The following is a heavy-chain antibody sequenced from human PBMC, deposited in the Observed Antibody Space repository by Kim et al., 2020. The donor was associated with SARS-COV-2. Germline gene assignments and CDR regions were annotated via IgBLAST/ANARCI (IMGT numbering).Heavy chain of an antibody. V-gene: IGHV3-53*04. D-gene: IGHD4-17*01. CDR2: IYSGGST. CDR3: ARDWAVGDSGDYGRNWYFDL. CDR1: GFTVSSNY. Sequence: GGSLRLSCAASGFTVSSNYMSWVRQAPGKGLEWVSVIYSGGSTYYADSVKGRFTISRHNSKNTRYLQMNSLRAEDTAVYYCARDWAVGDSGDYGRNWYFDLWSRGTLVTVSS. J-gene: IGHJ2*01.